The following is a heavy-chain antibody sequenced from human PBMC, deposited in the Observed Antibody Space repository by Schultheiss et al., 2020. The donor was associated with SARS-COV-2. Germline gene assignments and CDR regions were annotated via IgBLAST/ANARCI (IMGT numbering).Heavy chain of an antibody. V-gene: IGHV1-69*04. CDR1: GYTFTSYD. J-gene: IGHJ5*02. D-gene: IGHD2-2*01. CDR3: AREVPAANGETAGDWFDP. CDR2: IIPILGIA. Sequence: SVKVSCKASGYTFTSYDINWVRQAPGQGLEWMGRIIPILGIANYAQKFQGRVTITADKSTSTAYMELSSLRSEDTAVYYCAREVPAANGETAGDWFDPWGQGTLVTVSS.